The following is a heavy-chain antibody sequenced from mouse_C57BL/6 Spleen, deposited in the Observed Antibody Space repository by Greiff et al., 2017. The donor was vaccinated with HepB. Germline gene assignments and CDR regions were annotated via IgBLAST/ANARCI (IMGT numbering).Heavy chain of an antibody. CDR1: GYTFTDYY. CDR2: IYPGSGNT. CDR3: ARCERYYFDY. J-gene: IGHJ2*01. Sequence: VQLQESGAELVRPGASVKLSCKASGYTFTDYYINWVKQRPGQGLEWIARIYPGSGNTYYNEKFKGKATLTAEKSSSTAYMQLSSLTSEDSAVYFCARCERYYFDYWGQGTTLTVSS. V-gene: IGHV1-76*01.